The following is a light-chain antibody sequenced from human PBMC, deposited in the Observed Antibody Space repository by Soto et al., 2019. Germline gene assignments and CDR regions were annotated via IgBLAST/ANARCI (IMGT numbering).Light chain of an antibody. Sequence: IVMTQSPATLSVSPGGRGTLSRRASQRVSSYLAWYPQKPGQAPRRLIYGASTRATDIPARFSGSGSGTEFTLTISSLQSEDFALYYCQQYNNWPLTFGGGTKV. V-gene: IGKV3-15*01. CDR2: GAS. CDR1: QRVSSY. CDR3: QQYNNWPLT. J-gene: IGKJ4*01.